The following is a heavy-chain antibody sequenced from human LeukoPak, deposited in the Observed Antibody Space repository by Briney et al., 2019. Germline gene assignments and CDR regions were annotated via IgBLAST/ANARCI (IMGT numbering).Heavy chain of an antibody. CDR1: GYTLTELC. Sequence: ASVKVSCKVSGYTLTELCMYWVRQAPGKGLEWMGGLDPEDGEIIYAQKFQGRVTITRDTSASTAYMELSSLRSEDTAVYYCARGSYYYGSGSYPWFDPWGQGTLVTVSS. J-gene: IGHJ5*02. V-gene: IGHV1-24*01. D-gene: IGHD3-10*01. CDR2: LDPEDGEI. CDR3: ARGSYYYGSGSYPWFDP.